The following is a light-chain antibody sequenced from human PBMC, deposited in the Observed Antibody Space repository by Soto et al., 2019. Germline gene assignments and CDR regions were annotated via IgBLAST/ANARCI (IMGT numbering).Light chain of an antibody. Sequence: QSVLTQPPSASGSPGQSVTISCTGTSSDVGGYNYVSWYQQHPGKAPKLMMYEVSKRPSGVPDRFSGSKSGNTASLTVSGLQAEDEADYFCCSYAGSNILYVFGSGTKLTVL. CDR2: EVS. V-gene: IGLV2-8*01. CDR3: CSYAGSNILYV. J-gene: IGLJ6*01. CDR1: SSDVGGYNY.